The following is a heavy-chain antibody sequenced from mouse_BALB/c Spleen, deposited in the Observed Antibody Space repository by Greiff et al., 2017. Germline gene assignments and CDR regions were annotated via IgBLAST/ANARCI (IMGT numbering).Heavy chain of an antibody. D-gene: IGHD4-1*01. Sequence: VQLQQSGGGLVQPGGSLKLSCAASGFTFSSYGTSWVRQTPDKRLELVATINSNGGSTYYPDSVKGRFTISRDNAKNTLYLQMSSLKSEDTAMYYCARRGTGTGFAYWGQGTLVTVSA. CDR2: INSNGGST. CDR1: GFTFSSYG. V-gene: IGHV5-6-3*01. J-gene: IGHJ3*01. CDR3: ARRGTGTGFAY.